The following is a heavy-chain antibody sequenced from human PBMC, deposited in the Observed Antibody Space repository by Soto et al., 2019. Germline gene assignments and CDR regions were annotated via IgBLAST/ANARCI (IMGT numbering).Heavy chain of an antibody. CDR1: GYTFTKYG. CDR3: VIVLAIPGYPDH. CDR2: IVPIVGTT. Sequence: SVKVSCKASGYTFTKYGISWVRQAPGQGLEWMGGIVPIVGTTTYAQKFQGRVTITADEATSTAYMQLSRLRSDDTAVYYCVIVLAIPGYPDHWGQGTLVTVSS. J-gene: IGHJ4*02. V-gene: IGHV1-69*13. D-gene: IGHD5-12*01.